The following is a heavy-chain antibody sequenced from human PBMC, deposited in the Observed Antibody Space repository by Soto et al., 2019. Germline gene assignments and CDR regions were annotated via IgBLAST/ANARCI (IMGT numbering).Heavy chain of an antibody. Sequence: EAQLVESGGGLVQPGGSLRLSCAASGFTFSGYWMSWLRQAPGKGLEWVANVKQDGSEKYYVDSVKGRFTISRDNAKNSLYLQMNSLRAEDTAVYYCANSGCHDNFGIWGQGTMVTVSS. CDR3: ANSGCHDNFGI. J-gene: IGHJ3*02. D-gene: IGHD1-26*01. V-gene: IGHV3-7*03. CDR2: VKQDGSEK. CDR1: GFTFSGYW.